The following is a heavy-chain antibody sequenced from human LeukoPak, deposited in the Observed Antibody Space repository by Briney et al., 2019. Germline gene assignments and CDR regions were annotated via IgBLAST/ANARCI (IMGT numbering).Heavy chain of an antibody. J-gene: IGHJ2*01. D-gene: IGHD6-13*01. CDR3: ARVQLVMGSYWYFDL. CDR1: GGTFSSYA. V-gene: IGHV1-69*13. CDR2: IIPIFGTA. Sequence: SVKVSCKASGGTFSSYAISWVRQAPGRGLEWMGGIIPIFGTANYAQKFQGRVTITADESTSTAYMELSSLRSEDTAVYYCARVQLVMGSYWYFDLWGRGTLVTVSS.